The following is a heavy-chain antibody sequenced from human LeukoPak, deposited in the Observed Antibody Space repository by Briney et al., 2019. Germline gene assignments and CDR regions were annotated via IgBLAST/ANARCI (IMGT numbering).Heavy chain of an antibody. V-gene: IGHV3-30*18. CDR2: ISYDGSNK. Sequence: GRSLRLSCAASGFTFSSYGMHWVRQAPGKGLEWVAVISYDGSNKYYADSVKGRFTISRDNSKNTLYLQMNSPRAEDTAVYYCAKDRGFLAYCGGDCLPYYWGQGTLVTVSS. CDR3: AKDRGFLAYCGGDCLPYY. J-gene: IGHJ4*02. CDR1: GFTFSSYG. D-gene: IGHD2-21*02.